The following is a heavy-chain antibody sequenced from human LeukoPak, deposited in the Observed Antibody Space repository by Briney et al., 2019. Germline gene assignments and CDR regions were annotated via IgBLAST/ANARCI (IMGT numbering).Heavy chain of an antibody. V-gene: IGHV1-2*02. CDR2: INPSSGGT. CDR3: ARGEFYGSAPMPDY. CDR1: GYTFTGYY. J-gene: IGHJ4*02. D-gene: IGHD3-10*01. Sequence: ASVKVSCKASGYTFTGYYMHWVRQAPGQGLEWMGWINPSSGGTNYAQKFQGRVTMTRDTSISTAYMELSRLRSDDTAVYYCARGEFYGSAPMPDYWGQGTLVTVSS.